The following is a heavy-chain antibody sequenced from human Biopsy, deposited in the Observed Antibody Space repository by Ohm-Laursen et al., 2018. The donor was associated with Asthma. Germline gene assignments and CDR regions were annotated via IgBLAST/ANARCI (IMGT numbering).Heavy chain of an antibody. CDR3: VKDHSAGYYYFDD. V-gene: IGHV3-64D*08. Sequence: SLRLSCAAPGFTFSRYSMHWVRQAPGRGPEYVSFIATDGSSKFYADAVKGRFTVSRDNAKHALYLHMPGLRADDTGVYYCVKDHSAGYYYFDDWGQGAQVTVSS. CDR2: IATDGSSK. D-gene: IGHD2-21*01. J-gene: IGHJ4*02. CDR1: GFTFSRYS.